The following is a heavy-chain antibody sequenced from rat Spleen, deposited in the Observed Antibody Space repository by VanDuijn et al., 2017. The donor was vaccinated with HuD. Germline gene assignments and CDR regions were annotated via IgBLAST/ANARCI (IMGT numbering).Heavy chain of an antibody. CDR1: GFIFNNYW. Sequence: EVQLVESGGGLVQPGRSLKLSCVASGFIFNNYWMSWIRQAPGKGLEWVASTTKTGGAIYYPDSVKGRFTISRHNTQNTLYLQMDSLRSEDTATYYCARQDNYVGFAYWGQGVMVTVSS. CDR3: ARQDNYVGFAY. J-gene: IGHJ2*01. CDR2: TTKTGGAI. V-gene: IGHV5-31*01. D-gene: IGHD1-10*01.